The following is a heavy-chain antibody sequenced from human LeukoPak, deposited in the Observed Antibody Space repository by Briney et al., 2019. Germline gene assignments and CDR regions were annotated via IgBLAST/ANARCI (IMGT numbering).Heavy chain of an antibody. CDR1: GFTFSSYW. V-gene: IGHV3-7*01. Sequence: PGGSLRLSCAAPGFTFSSYWMSWVRQAPGKGLEWVAHIKQDRSEKYYVDSVKGRFTISRDNAKNSLYLQMNSLRAEDTAVYYCAKGWRDTEVGYWGQGTLVTVSS. CDR3: AKGWRDTEVGY. CDR2: IKQDRSEK. D-gene: IGHD5-18*01. J-gene: IGHJ4*02.